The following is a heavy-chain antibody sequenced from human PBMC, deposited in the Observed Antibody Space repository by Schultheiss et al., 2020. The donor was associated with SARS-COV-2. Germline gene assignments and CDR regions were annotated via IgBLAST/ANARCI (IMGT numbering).Heavy chain of an antibody. J-gene: IGHJ4*02. CDR2: TYYSSKWYN. Sequence: SETLSLTCAISGDSVSGNRAAWNWIRQSPSRGLEWLVRTYYSSKWYNDYAVSVKSRITINPDTYKNQFSLQLNSVTPEDTAVYYCARVVVGYIDVVVPSDYWGQGTLVTVSS. V-gene: IGHV6-1*01. CDR3: ARVVVGYIDVVVPSDY. CDR1: GDSVSGNRAA. D-gene: IGHD2-2*01.